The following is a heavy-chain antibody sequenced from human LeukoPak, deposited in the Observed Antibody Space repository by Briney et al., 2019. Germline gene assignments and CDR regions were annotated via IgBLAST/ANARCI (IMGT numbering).Heavy chain of an antibody. CDR3: ARVEEGYGSGRRENYYYYYMDV. D-gene: IGHD3-10*01. CDR2: IHYSGST. J-gene: IGHJ6*03. CDR1: GVSISNYY. V-gene: IGHV4-59*01. Sequence: SETLSLTCTVSGVSISNYYWSWIRQPPGKGLEWIGYIHYSGSTSYNPSLKSRVTISVDTSKKQFSLKLSSVTAADTAVYYCARVEEGYGSGRRENYYYYYMDVWGKGATVTISS.